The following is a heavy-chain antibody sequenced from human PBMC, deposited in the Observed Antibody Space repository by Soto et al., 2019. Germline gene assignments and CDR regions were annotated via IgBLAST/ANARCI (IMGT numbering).Heavy chain of an antibody. Sequence: QVQLVESGGGVVQPGRSLRLSCAASGFTFSSYGMHWVRQAPGKGLEWVADISFDGGNKYYADSVKGRFTISRDNSKNALYLHMNSLRDEDTAMFYCAKDRGSYDFDFWGQGTLVTVSS. CDR2: ISFDGGNK. V-gene: IGHV3-30*18. CDR3: AKDRGSYDFDF. CDR1: GFTFSSYG. D-gene: IGHD1-26*01. J-gene: IGHJ4*02.